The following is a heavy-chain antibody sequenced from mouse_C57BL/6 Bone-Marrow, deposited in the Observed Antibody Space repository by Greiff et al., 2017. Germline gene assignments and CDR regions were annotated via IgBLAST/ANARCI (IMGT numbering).Heavy chain of an antibody. J-gene: IGHJ1*03. V-gene: IGHV1-42*01. Sequence: VHVKQSGPELVKPGASVKISCKASGYSFTGYYMNWVKQSPEKSLEWIGEINPSTGGTTYNQKFKAKATLTVDKSSSTAYMQLKSLTSEDSAVYYCARHYYGSRRYFDVWGTGTTVTVSS. CDR3: ARHYYGSRRYFDV. CDR2: INPSTGGT. CDR1: GYSFTGYY. D-gene: IGHD1-1*01.